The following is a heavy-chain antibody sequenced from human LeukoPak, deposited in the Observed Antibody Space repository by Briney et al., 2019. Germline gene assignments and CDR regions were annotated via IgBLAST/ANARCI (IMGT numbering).Heavy chain of an antibody. D-gene: IGHD3-10*01. CDR3: ARPRYYYGSGSYSAYFDY. CDR1: GGSISSGSYC. V-gene: IGHV4-61*09. J-gene: IGHJ4*02. CDR2: IHITGNT. Sequence: SETLSLTCTVSGGSISSGSYCWSWIRQPAWKGLDSIGHIHITGNTNYNPSLKTRVTISVDTSKNQFSLKLSSVTAADTAVYYCARPRYYYGSGSYSAYFDYWGQGTLVTVSS.